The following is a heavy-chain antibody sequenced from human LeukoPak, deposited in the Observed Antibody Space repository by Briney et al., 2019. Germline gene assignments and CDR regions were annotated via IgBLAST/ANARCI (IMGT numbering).Heavy chain of an antibody. J-gene: IGHJ5*02. Sequence: PGGSLRLSCAASGFTFSDYYMSWIRQAPGKGLEWVSYISSSSSYTNYADSVKGRFTISRDNAKNSLYLQMNSLRAEDTAVYYCARSAIAGELYNWFDPWGQGTLVTVSS. CDR2: ISSSSSYT. CDR3: ARSAIAGELYNWFDP. D-gene: IGHD7-27*01. CDR1: GFTFSDYY. V-gene: IGHV3-11*06.